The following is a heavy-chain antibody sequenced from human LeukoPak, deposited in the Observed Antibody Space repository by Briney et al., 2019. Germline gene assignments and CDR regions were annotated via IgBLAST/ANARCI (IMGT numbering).Heavy chain of an antibody. J-gene: IGHJ1*01. CDR1: GFTFSSYS. V-gene: IGHV3-48*04. D-gene: IGHD6-13*01. Sequence: PGGSLRLSCAASGFTFSSYSMNWVRQAPGKGLEWVSYISSSSSTIYYADSVKGRFTISRDNAKNSLYLQMNSLRAEDTAVYYCASRSIAAAGYAEYFQHWGQGTLVTVSS. CDR3: ASRSIAAAGYAEYFQH. CDR2: ISSSSSTI.